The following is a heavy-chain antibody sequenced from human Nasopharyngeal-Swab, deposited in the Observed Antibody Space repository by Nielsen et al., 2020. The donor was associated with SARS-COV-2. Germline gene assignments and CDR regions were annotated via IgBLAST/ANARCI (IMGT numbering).Heavy chain of an antibody. Sequence: GESLKISCPASGFIFSGSAMHWVRQASGQGLEWIGRIGDKDHNYATVYAASLKGRFTISRDDSVNTAYLQMDSLNTEDTALYYCTTDYYFDYWGQGTLVTVSS. V-gene: IGHV3-73*01. CDR2: IGDKDHNYAT. CDR3: TTDYYFDY. J-gene: IGHJ4*02. CDR1: GFIFSGSA.